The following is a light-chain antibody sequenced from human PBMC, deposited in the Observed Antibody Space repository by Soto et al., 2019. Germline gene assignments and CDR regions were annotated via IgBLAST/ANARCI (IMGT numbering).Light chain of an antibody. CDR2: GAS. J-gene: IGKJ1*01. CDR3: QQYGSSRT. Sequence: IVLTQAPGTLSLSPGERATLSCRASQSVSSSYLAWYQQKPGQPPRLLIYGASSRATGIPDRFSGSGSGTDFTLTISRLEPEDFAVYYCQQYGSSRTFGQGTKVDIK. CDR1: QSVSSSY. V-gene: IGKV3-20*01.